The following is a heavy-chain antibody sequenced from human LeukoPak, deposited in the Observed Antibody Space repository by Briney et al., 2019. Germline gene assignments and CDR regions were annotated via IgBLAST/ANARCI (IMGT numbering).Heavy chain of an antibody. J-gene: IGHJ6*02. CDR1: GYTFTSYD. CDR2: MNPNSGNT. V-gene: IGHV1-8*01. D-gene: IGHD5-24*01. Sequence: ASVKVSCKASGYTFTSYDINWVRQATGQGLEWMGWMNPNSGNTGYAQKFQGRVTMTRNTSISTAYMELSSLRSEDTAVYYCARYPVRWLQFRYYYYGMDVWGQGTTVTVSS. CDR3: ARYPVRWLQFRYYYYGMDV.